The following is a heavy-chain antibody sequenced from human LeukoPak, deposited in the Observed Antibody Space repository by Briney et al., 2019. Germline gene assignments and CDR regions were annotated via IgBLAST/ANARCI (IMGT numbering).Heavy chain of an antibody. J-gene: IGHJ1*01. CDR1: GFTFSTYA. D-gene: IGHD2-2*01. V-gene: IGHV3-30*04. CDR3: AADCSSTACYPPPFHEYFQH. Sequence: PGGSLRLSCAASGFTFSTYAMHWVRQAPGGGLEWVAVISYGGNTKYYADSVKGRFTISRDNSKNTVYLQMTSLRAEDTAVYYCAADCSSTACYPPPFHEYFQHWGQGTLVTVSS. CDR2: ISYGGNTK.